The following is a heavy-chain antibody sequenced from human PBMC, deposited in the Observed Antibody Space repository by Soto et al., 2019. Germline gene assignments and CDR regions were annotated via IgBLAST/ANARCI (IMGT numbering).Heavy chain of an antibody. D-gene: IGHD5-12*01. V-gene: IGHV3-23*01. CDR3: AKELEMATINFYFDY. CDR1: GFTVSNNF. J-gene: IGHJ4*02. Sequence: GGSLRLSCAASGFTVSNNFLMWVRQAPGKGLEWVSAISGSGGSTYYADSVKGRFTISRDNSKNTLYLQMNSLRAEDTAVYYCAKELEMATINFYFDYWGQGTLVTVSS. CDR2: ISGSGGST.